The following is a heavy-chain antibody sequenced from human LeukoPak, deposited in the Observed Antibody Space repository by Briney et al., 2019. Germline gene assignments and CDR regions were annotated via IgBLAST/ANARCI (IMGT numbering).Heavy chain of an antibody. CDR2: ISAYNGNT. CDR1: GYTFTSYG. Sequence: ASVKVSCKASGYTFTSYGISWVRQAPGQGLEWMGWISAYNGNTNYAQKLQGRVTMTTDTSTSTAYMELRSLRSDDTAVYYCARDAVPQQWPVRYFDYWGQGTLVTVSS. D-gene: IGHD6-19*01. V-gene: IGHV1-18*01. J-gene: IGHJ4*02. CDR3: ARDAVPQQWPVRYFDY.